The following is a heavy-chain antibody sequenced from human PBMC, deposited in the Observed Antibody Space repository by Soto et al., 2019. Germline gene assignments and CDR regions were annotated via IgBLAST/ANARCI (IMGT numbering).Heavy chain of an antibody. CDR1: GFPFSDYY. V-gene: IGHV3-11*01. D-gene: IGHD6-6*01. J-gene: IGHJ4*02. CDR2: ITNSGSTK. CDR3: ARTLAARFDY. Sequence: VGSLRLSCAASGFPFSDYYMSWIRQAPGKGLEWVSHITNSGSTKYYADSVKGRFTISRDNAKNSLFLQMNSLRAEDTAVYYCARTLAARFDYWGQGTPVTVSS.